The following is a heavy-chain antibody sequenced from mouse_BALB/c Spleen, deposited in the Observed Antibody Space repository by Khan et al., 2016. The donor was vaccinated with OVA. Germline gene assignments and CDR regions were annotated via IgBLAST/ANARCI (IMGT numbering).Heavy chain of an antibody. D-gene: IGHD6-1*01. CDR1: GYTFTNYG. V-gene: IGHV9-3-1*01. J-gene: IGHJ1*01. CDR3: ARSASYWFCDV. CDR2: INTYTGEP. Sequence: QIQLVQSGPELKKPGETVKISCKASGYTFTNYGMNWVKQAPGKGLKWMGWINTYTGEPTYADDFKGRFAFSLATSANTAYLQINNLKKEDTTTYFGARSASYWFCDVWGAGTTVTVSS.